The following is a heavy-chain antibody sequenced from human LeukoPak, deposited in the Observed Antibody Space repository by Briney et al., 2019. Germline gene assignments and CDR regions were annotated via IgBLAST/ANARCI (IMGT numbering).Heavy chain of an antibody. D-gene: IGHD1-1*01. V-gene: IGHV3-7*03. CDR3: ASLPGTNLY. CDR2: IKKDGSEQ. J-gene: IGHJ4*02. Sequence: PGGSLRLSCVASGFSFSDHWMNWFRQAPGKGLEWVATIKKDGSEQYYVDSMKGRLTISRDNSKNTLYLQMNSLGAEDTAVYYCASLPGTNLYWGQGTLVTVSS. CDR1: GFSFSDHW.